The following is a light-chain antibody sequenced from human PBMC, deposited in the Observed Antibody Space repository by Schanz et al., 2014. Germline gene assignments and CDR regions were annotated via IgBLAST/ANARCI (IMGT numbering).Light chain of an antibody. Sequence: EIVMTQSPATLSVSPGERATLSCRASQSVSSNLAWYQRKPGQAPRLLIYGASTRATGIPARFSGSGSGTDFSLTISRLEPEDVAVYYCQQDCSSPLTFGGGTNVEIK. V-gene: IGKV3-15*01. CDR2: GAS. CDR1: QSVSSN. J-gene: IGKJ4*01. CDR3: QQDCSSPLT.